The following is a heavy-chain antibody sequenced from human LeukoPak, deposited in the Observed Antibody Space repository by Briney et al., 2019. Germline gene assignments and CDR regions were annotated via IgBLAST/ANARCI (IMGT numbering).Heavy chain of an antibody. Sequence: PSETLSXTXXVXXASVSSGXYYWSXLRQPPGKGLEWIGYIYYSGSTNYNPSLKSRVTISVDTSKNQFSLKVSSVTAADTAAYYCARRGGSGRSFDYWGQGTLVTVSS. V-gene: IGHV4-61*01. J-gene: IGHJ4*02. CDR3: ARRGGSGRSFDY. CDR2: IYYSGST. D-gene: IGHD3-10*01. CDR1: XASVSSGXYY.